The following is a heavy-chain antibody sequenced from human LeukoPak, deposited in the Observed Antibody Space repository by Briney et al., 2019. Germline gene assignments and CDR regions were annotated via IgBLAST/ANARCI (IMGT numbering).Heavy chain of an antibody. V-gene: IGHV4-4*09. J-gene: IGHJ4*02. D-gene: IGHD3-22*01. Sequence: SETLSLTRTVSGGSISSYYWSWIRQPPGKGLEWIGYIYTSGSTNYNPSLKSRVTISVDTSKNQFSLKLSSVTAADTAVYYCARHLENYYDSSGPPDGWGQGTLVTVSS. CDR2: IYTSGST. CDR3: ARHLENYYDSSGPPDG. CDR1: GGSISSYY.